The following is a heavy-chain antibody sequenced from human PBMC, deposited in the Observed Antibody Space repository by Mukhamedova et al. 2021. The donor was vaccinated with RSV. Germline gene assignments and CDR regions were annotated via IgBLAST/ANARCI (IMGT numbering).Heavy chain of an antibody. CDR3: ARDPTYSSANDAFDI. CDR2: IYSGGGT. V-gene: IGHV3-53*05. J-gene: IGHJ3*02. D-gene: IGHD6-19*01. Sequence: VRQAPGKGLEWVSVIYSGGGTYYADSVKGRFTISRDNSKNTLYLQMNSLRAEDTAVYYCARDPTYSSANDAFDIWGQGTMVTVSS.